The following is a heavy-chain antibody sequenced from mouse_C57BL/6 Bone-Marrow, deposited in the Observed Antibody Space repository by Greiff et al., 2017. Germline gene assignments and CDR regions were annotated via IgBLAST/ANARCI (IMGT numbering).Heavy chain of an antibody. V-gene: IGHV1-81*01. CDR2: IYPRSGNT. J-gene: IGHJ3*01. CDR3: AREIGYYGSQSWFAY. D-gene: IGHD1-1*01. CDR1: GYTFTSYG. Sequence: QVQLQQSGAELARPGASVKLSCKASGYTFTSYGISWVKQRTGQGLEWIGEIYPRSGNTYYNEKFKGKATLTADKSSSTAYMELRSLTSEDSAVYFCAREIGYYGSQSWFAYWGQGTLVTVSA.